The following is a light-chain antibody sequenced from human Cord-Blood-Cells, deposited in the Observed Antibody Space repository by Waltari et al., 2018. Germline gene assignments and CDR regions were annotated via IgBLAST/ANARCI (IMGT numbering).Light chain of an antibody. V-gene: IGLV2-18*02. Sequence: QSALTQPPSVSGSPGQSVTISCTGTSSDVGSYNRVSWYQQPPGTAPKLMICEVSNRPSGVPARFSGSRSGNTASLTIAGLQAEDEADYYCSSYTSSSTWVFGGGTKLTVL. CDR3: SSYTSSSTWV. CDR1: SSDVGSYNR. CDR2: EVS. J-gene: IGLJ3*02.